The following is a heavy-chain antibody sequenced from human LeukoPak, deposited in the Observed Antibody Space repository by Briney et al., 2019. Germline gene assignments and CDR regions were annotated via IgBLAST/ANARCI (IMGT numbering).Heavy chain of an antibody. J-gene: IGHJ6*04. CDR1: GYTFTGYY. Sequence: ASVKVSCKASGYTFTGYYMHWVRQAPGQGLEWMGWINPNSGGTNYAQKFQGRVTMTRDTSISTAYMELSRLRSDDTAVYYCARRRVYHYYDSSPMDVWGKGTTVTISS. CDR3: ARRRVYHYYDSSPMDV. CDR2: INPNSGGT. D-gene: IGHD3-22*01. V-gene: IGHV1-2*02.